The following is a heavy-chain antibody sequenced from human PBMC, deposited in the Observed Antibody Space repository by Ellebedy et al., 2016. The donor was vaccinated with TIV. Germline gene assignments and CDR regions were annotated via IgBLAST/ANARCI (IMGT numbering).Heavy chain of an antibody. CDR1: GFTVSGNH. D-gene: IGHD4-17*01. J-gene: IGHJ6*03. V-gene: IGHV3-53*01. CDR2: LYAGGSI. CDR3: ARGVTYGEDYYNYYLDV. Sequence: GESLKISCVASGFTVSGNHMSWVRQAPGKELEWVSVLYAGGSIYYADSVRGRFTHSRDNSKNTLYLQMSSLTAEDTAVYYCARGVTYGEDYYNYYLDVWGKGTSVSVS.